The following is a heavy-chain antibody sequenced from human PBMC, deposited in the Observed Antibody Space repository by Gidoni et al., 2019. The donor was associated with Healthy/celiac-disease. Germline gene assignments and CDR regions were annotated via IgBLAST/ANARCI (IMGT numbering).Heavy chain of an antibody. D-gene: IGHD5-18*01. CDR1: GFTFSSYG. Sequence: QVKLVESGGGVVQPGRSLRLSCAASGFTFSSYGMHRVRQAPGKGLEWVAVLWYDGSNKYYADSVKGRFTISRDNSKNTLYLQMNSLRAEDTAVYYCARGQIGAGYSYGILDYWGQGTLVTVSS. J-gene: IGHJ4*02. V-gene: IGHV3-33*01. CDR2: LWYDGSNK. CDR3: ARGQIGAGYSYGILDY.